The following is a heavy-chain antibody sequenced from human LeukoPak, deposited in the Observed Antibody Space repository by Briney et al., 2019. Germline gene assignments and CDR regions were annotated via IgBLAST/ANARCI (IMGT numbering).Heavy chain of an antibody. CDR3: AKGGSYGSIYWFDP. Sequence: GGSLRLSCAASGFTFSSHWMHWVRQAPGKGLEWVAFIRYDGSNKYYADSVKGRFTISRDNSKNTLYLQMNSLRAEDTAVYYCAKGGSYGSIYWFDPWGQGTLVTVSS. CDR1: GFTFSSHW. CDR2: IRYDGSNK. J-gene: IGHJ5*02. D-gene: IGHD2-21*01. V-gene: IGHV3-30*02.